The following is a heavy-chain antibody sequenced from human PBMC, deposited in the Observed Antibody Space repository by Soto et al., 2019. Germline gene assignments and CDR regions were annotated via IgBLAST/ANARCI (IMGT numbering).Heavy chain of an antibody. CDR1: GYSISSGYY. J-gene: IGHJ5*02. D-gene: IGHD3-22*01. CDR3: ARVGLWVPYYYDSSPYTFENRFDP. V-gene: IGHV4-38-2*01. Sequence: KTLALGCAVSGYSISSGYYWCFLRQPPGKGLEWIGSIYHGGSTYYPPSLNSRVTLSIDMTNTHVSLILNSVTAADTAVYYGARVGLWVPYYYDSSPYTFENRFDPWGQGTLVTVSS. CDR2: IYHGGST.